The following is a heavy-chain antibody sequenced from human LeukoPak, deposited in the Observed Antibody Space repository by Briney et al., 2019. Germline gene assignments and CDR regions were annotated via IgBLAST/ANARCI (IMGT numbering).Heavy chain of an antibody. V-gene: IGHV3-53*01. J-gene: IGHJ3*02. CDR2: IYSGGST. Sequence: GGSLRLSCAASGFTVSSNYISWVRQAPGKGLEWVSVIYSGGSTYYADSVKGRFTISRDSSKNTLYLQMNSLRAEDTAVYYCARDRGLCGGDCFHDAFDIWGQGTMVTVSS. D-gene: IGHD2-21*02. CDR1: GFTVSSNY. CDR3: ARDRGLCGGDCFHDAFDI.